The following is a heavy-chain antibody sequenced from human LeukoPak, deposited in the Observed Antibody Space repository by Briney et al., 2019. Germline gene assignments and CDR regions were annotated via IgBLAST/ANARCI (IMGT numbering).Heavy chain of an antibody. CDR1: GWSISGDV. V-gene: IGHV3-33*08. Sequence: PGGSVRFNLKAVGWSISGDVVHRRRQAPGKGLEWVAVIWYDGSKKYYADSVKGRFTISRDNSKNMLYLQMNSLRVEDSALYYCSRGYYGSGSYYMGNYWGQGTLVTVSS. D-gene: IGHD3-10*01. CDR2: IWYDGSKK. J-gene: IGHJ4*02. CDR3: SRGYYGSGSYYMGNY.